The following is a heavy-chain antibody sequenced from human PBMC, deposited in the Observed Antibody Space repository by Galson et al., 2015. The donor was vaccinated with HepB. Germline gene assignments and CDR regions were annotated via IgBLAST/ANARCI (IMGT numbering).Heavy chain of an antibody. CDR1: GYTFTSYG. CDR2: ISAYNGNT. J-gene: IGHJ4*02. CDR3: ARLYYYDSSGYPGPFDY. D-gene: IGHD3-22*01. Sequence: SVKVSCKASGYTFTSYGISWVRQAPGQGLEWMGWISAYNGNTNYAQKLQGRVTMTTDTSTSTAYMELRSLRSDDTAVYYCARLYYYDSSGYPGPFDYWGQGTLVTVSS. V-gene: IGHV1-18*01.